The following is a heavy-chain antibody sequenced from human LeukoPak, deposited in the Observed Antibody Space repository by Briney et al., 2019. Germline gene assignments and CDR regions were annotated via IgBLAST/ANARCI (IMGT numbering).Heavy chain of an antibody. CDR2: ISGSGGST. J-gene: IGHJ4*02. D-gene: IGHD2-2*01. V-gene: IGHV3-23*01. CDR1: GFTFSSYA. Sequence: GGSLRLSCAASGFTFSSYAMSWVRQAPGKGLDLVSAISGSGGSTYYADSVKGRFTISRDNSKNTLYLQMNSLRAEDTAVYYCAKDAFYCSSTSCYAFDYWGQGTLVTVSS. CDR3: AKDAFYCSSTSCYAFDY.